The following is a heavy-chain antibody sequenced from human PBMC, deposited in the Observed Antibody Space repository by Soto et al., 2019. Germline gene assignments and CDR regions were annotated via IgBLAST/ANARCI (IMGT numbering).Heavy chain of an antibody. CDR1: GFTFTSSA. CDR2: IVVGSGNT. CDR3: AAVRYFDWFTHDY. J-gene: IGHJ4*02. Sequence: SVKVSCKASGFTFTSSAVQWVRQARGQRLEWIGWIVVGSGNTNYAQKFQERVTITRDMSTSTAYMELSSLRSEDTAVYYCAAVRYFDWFTHDYWGQGTLVPVSS. D-gene: IGHD3-9*01. V-gene: IGHV1-58*01.